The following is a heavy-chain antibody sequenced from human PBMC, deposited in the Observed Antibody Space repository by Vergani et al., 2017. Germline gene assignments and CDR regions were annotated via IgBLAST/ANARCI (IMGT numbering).Heavy chain of an antibody. CDR2: ISYDGSNK. D-gene: IGHD3-9*01. CDR3: AKQKNYDILTDTNFDL. Sequence: QVQLVESGGGVVQPGRSLRLSCAASGFTFSSYGMHWVRQAPGKGLGWVAVISYDGSNKYYADSVKGRFTISRDNSKNTLYLQMNSLRAEDTAVYYCAKQKNYDILTDTNFDLWGRGTLVTVSS. J-gene: IGHJ2*01. V-gene: IGHV3-30*18. CDR1: GFTFSSYG.